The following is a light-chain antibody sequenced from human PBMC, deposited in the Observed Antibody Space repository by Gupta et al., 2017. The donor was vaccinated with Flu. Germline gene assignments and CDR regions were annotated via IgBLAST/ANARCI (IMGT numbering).Light chain of an antibody. CDR1: GNKVGNQG. Sequence: ARLMQCLSVSMGLGPTATVTCTGNGNKVGNQGAVWLQQHQRHQPTLRSYKNGDRPSGISERFSASRSGNTVSLTIAGLQPEDEADYYCSAWDVSLYVWVFGGGTKLTV. CDR2: KNG. J-gene: IGLJ3*02. V-gene: IGLV10-54*04. CDR3: SAWDVSLYVWV.